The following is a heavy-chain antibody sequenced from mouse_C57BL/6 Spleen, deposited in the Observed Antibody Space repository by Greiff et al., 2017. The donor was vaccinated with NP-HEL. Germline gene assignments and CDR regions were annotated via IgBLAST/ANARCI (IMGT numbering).Heavy chain of an antibody. Sequence: DVMLVESGGGLVQPGGSLSLSCAASGFTFTDYYMSWVRQPPGKALEWLGFIRNKANGYTTEYSASVKGRFTISRDNSQSILYLQMNALRAEDSATYYCASLYYYGSSFAYWGQGTLVTVSA. CDR3: ASLYYYGSSFAY. V-gene: IGHV7-3*01. D-gene: IGHD1-1*01. J-gene: IGHJ3*01. CDR2: IRNKANGYTT. CDR1: GFTFTDYY.